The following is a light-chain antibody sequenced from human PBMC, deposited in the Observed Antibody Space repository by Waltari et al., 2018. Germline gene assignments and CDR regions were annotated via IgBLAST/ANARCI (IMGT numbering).Light chain of an antibody. CDR2: DTS. CDR3: QHFNSYPFI. J-gene: IGKJ2*01. Sequence: DIVLTQSPATLSLSPGERATLSCWASQSIGSYLPWYQHKPGQTPRLLIYDTSNRATGVPTRFSGSRSGTDFTLTISSLEPEDFATYFCQHFNSYPFIFGRGTKLEIK. CDR1: QSIGSY. V-gene: IGKV3-11*01.